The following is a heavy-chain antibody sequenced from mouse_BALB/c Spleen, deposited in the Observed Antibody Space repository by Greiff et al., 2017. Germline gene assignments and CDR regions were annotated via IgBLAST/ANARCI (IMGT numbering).Heavy chain of an antibody. Sequence: QVQLKESGPELVKPGASVKISCKASGYAFSSSWMNWVKQRPGQGLEWIGRIYPGDGDTNYNGKLKGKATLTADKSSSTAYMQLSSLTSVDSAVYFCARSGGSSPWFAYWGQGTLVTVSA. CDR3: ARSGGSSPWFAY. V-gene: IGHV1-82*01. J-gene: IGHJ3*01. CDR2: IYPGDGDT. CDR1: GYAFSSSW. D-gene: IGHD1-1*01.